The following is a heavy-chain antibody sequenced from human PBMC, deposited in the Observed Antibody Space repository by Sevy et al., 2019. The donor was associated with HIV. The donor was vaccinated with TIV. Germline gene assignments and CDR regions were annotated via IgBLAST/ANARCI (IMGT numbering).Heavy chain of an antibody. CDR3: ARSRSNYGDYYFDY. V-gene: IGHV3-11*06. J-gene: IGHJ4*02. D-gene: IGHD4-17*01. CDR1: GFTFSAYY. Sequence: GGSLRLSCAASGFTFSAYYMTWIRQAPGKGLEWVSYISSGSTCTNYEDSVKGRFTVSRDNAKNSLYLQMNSLRAEDTAVYYCARSRSNYGDYYFDYWGQGTLVTVSS. CDR2: ISSGSTCT.